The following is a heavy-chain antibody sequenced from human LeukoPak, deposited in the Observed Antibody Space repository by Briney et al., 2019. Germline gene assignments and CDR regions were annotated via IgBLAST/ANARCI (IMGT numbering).Heavy chain of an antibody. Sequence: SETLSLTCTVSGGSISSYYWSWIRQPPGKGLEWIGYIYDSGSTNYNPSLKSRVSISVDTSKNQFSLKLGSVTAADTAVYYCARELSSGWYYFDYWGQGTLVTVSS. J-gene: IGHJ4*02. CDR1: GGSISSYY. CDR2: IYDSGST. V-gene: IGHV4-59*01. D-gene: IGHD6-19*01. CDR3: ARELSSGWYYFDY.